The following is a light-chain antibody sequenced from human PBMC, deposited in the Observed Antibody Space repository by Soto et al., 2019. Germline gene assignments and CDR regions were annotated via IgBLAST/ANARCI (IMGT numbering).Light chain of an antibody. CDR3: QQYDVHPKT. CDR1: ENIKNW. Sequence: DVQMTQSPSTRAAPLGHSFTITCRASENIKNWLAWYQQTPGKAPKVLISDASRLETGVPSRFSGSGYGTDFTLTITSLQTDDFGTYHCQQYDVHPKTFGQGTKVDIK. J-gene: IGKJ1*01. V-gene: IGKV1-5*01. CDR2: DAS.